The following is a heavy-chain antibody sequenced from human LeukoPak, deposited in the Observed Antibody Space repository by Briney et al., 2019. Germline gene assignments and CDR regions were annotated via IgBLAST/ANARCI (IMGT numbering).Heavy chain of an antibody. J-gene: IGHJ3*02. CDR1: GGSISSGGYY. CDR2: IYYSGST. D-gene: IGHD3-10*01. Sequence: PSETLSLTCTVSGGSISSGGYYWSWIRQHPGKGLEWIGYIYYSGSTYYNPSLKSRVTISVDTSKNQFSLKLSSVTAADTAVYYCARASIWFGALIGAFDIWGQGTMVTVSS. V-gene: IGHV4-31*03. CDR3: ARASIWFGALIGAFDI.